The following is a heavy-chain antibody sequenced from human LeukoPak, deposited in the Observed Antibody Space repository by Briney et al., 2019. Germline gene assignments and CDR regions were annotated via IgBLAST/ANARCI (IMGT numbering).Heavy chain of an antibody. D-gene: IGHD3-3*01. Sequence: GASVKVSCKASGYTLTNHAIHWVRQAPGQRLEWMGWSSAGNGDTKSAQEFQGRVTITRDTSATTAYMELSSLRSEDMAVYYCARGVDDGMDVWGQGTTVTVSS. V-gene: IGHV1-3*02. CDR1: GYTLTNHA. CDR2: SSAGNGDT. J-gene: IGHJ6*02. CDR3: ARGVDDGMDV.